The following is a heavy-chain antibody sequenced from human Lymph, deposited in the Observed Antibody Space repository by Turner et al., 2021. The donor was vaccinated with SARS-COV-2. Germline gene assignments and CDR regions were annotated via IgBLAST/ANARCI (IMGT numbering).Heavy chain of an antibody. CDR3: ARDLQLYGMDV. CDR2: IYSGGST. Sequence: EVQLVETGGGLNQPGGSLRLSCAASGFTVSSNDMTWVRQAPGKGLEWVSLIYSGGSTYYADSVKGRFTISRDNSKNTLYLQMNSLRAEDTAIYYCARDLQLYGMDVWGQGTTVTVSS. D-gene: IGHD1-1*01. V-gene: IGHV3-53*02. CDR1: GFTVSSND. J-gene: IGHJ6*02.